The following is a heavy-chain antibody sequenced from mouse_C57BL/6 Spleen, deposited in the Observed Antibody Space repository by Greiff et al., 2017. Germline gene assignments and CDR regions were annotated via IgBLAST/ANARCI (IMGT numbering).Heavy chain of an antibody. CDR1: GYTFTSYW. V-gene: IGHV1-53*01. D-gene: IGHD2-3*01. CDR2: INPSNGGT. CDR3: AREGDGYCSDAMDY. Sequence: VQLQQSGTELVKPGASVKLSCKASGYTFTSYWMHWVKQRPGQGLEWIGNINPSNGGTNYNEKFKNKATLTADKSSSTAYMQLSSLTSEDSAVDDCAREGDGYCSDAMDYWGQGTSVTVSS. J-gene: IGHJ4*01.